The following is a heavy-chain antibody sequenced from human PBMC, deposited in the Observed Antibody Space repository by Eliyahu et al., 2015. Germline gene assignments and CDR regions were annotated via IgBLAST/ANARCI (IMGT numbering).Heavy chain of an antibody. CDR3: VLSIGWERDAFDV. Sequence: EVHLVESGGGXVQPGGSLRLXCAASGVTXSXYSMNWVRQAPGKGLEWVSYISSGSSTIYYADSVKGRFTISRDNAKNSLFLQMNSLRDEDTAVYYCVLSIGWERDAFDVWGQGTMVTVSS. CDR2: ISSGSSTI. V-gene: IGHV3-48*02. CDR1: GVTXSXYS. D-gene: IGHD6-19*01. J-gene: IGHJ3*01.